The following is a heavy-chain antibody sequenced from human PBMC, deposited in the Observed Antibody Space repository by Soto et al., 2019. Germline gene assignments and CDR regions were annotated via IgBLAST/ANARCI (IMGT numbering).Heavy chain of an antibody. CDR2: ISAYNGNT. CDR1: GYTFTSYG. Sequence: ASVKVSCKASGYTFTSYGIIWVRQAPGQGLEWMGWISAYNGNTNYAQKLQGRVTMTPDTSTNTAYMELRNLRSDDTAVYYCARVIAAAPDFDYWGQGTLVTVSS. J-gene: IGHJ4*02. D-gene: IGHD6-13*01. V-gene: IGHV1-18*01. CDR3: ARVIAAAPDFDY.